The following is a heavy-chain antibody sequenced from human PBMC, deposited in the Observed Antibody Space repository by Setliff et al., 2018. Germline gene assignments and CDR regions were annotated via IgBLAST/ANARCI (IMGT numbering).Heavy chain of an antibody. CDR3: ARDDDYEGACY. CDR1: GYTFTTHG. J-gene: IGHJ4*02. D-gene: IGHD4-17*01. V-gene: IGHV1-18*01. CDR2: ISTDDGDT. Sequence: ASVKVSCKASGYTFTTHGISWVRQAPGQGLEWMGWISTDDGDTNFAQKFQGRVTLTTDTSTGTAYMELRSLRSDDTAVYYCARDDDYEGACYWGQGTLVTVSS.